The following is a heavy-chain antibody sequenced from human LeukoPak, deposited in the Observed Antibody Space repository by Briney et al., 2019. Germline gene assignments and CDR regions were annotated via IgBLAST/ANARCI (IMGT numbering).Heavy chain of an antibody. Sequence: GGSLRLSCAASGFTFSSYAMSWVRQAPGKGLGWVSAISGSGGSTYYADSVKGRFTISRDNSKNTLYLQMNSLRAEDTAVYYCARVPSGSYYYYFDYWGQGTLVTVSS. CDR3: ARVPSGSYYYYFDY. V-gene: IGHV3-23*01. CDR1: GFTFSSYA. D-gene: IGHD1-26*01. J-gene: IGHJ4*02. CDR2: ISGSGGST.